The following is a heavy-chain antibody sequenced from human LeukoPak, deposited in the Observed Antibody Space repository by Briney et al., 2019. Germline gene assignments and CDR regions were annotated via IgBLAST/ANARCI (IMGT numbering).Heavy chain of an antibody. V-gene: IGHV3-7*04. CDR3: ARDIQNLRYFDWLPIYYYGLDV. CDR2: IKQDGSEK. D-gene: IGHD3-9*01. J-gene: IGHJ6*02. CDR1: AFTFSSYW. Sequence: GGSLRLSCAASAFTFSSYWMSWVRQAPGKGLEGVANIKQDGSEKYYVDSVKGRFTISRDNAKNSLYLQMNSLRAEDTAVYYCARDIQNLRYFDWLPIYYYGLDVWGQGTTVTVSS.